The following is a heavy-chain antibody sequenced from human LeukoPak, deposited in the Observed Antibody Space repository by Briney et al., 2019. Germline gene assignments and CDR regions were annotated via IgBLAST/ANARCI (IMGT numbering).Heavy chain of an antibody. CDR3: ASGGEGRNYNWFDP. D-gene: IGHD1-14*01. CDR2: IKEDGSER. Sequence: PGGSLRLSCEGSAFIFSGHWMNWVRQTPGKGLEWVASIKEDGSERQYVDSVKGRFSISRDNTKGSLFLQLNSLRAEDTAVYYCASGGEGRNYNWFDPWGQGTLVTVSS. CDR1: AFIFSGHW. J-gene: IGHJ5*02. V-gene: IGHV3-7*03.